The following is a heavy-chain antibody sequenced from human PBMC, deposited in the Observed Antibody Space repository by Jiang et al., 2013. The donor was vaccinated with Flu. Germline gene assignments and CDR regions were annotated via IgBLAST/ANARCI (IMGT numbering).Heavy chain of an antibody. J-gene: IGHJ3*01. CDR1: GSSISSGTF. CDR2: LSHSGTS. V-gene: IGHV4-38-2*02. Sequence: GPGLVKPSETLSLTCAVSGSSISSGTFWGWIRQPPGKGLEWIGSLSHSGTSYDNPSLKSRVTMSLDTSRNEFTLKLSSLTAADTAVYYCARDFVENLWGSRAGAFDFWGQGTLVTVSS. D-gene: IGHD3-16*01. CDR3: ARDFVENLWGSRAGAFDF.